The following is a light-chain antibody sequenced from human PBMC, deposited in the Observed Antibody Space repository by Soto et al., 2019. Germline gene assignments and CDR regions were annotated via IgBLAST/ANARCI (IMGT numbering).Light chain of an antibody. CDR1: QSILYSSNNKNY. Sequence: DIVMTQSPDSLAVSLGEGATINCKSSQSILYSSNNKNYLAWYQQKPGQAPKLLISWASTRESGVPDRFSGSGSGTDFTLTISSLQAEDVAVYYCQQYYTTLTFGGGTKVEIK. CDR2: WAS. J-gene: IGKJ4*01. CDR3: QQYYTTLT. V-gene: IGKV4-1*01.